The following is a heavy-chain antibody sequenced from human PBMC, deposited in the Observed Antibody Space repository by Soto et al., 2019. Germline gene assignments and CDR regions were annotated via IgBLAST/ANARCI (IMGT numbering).Heavy chain of an antibody. V-gene: IGHV3-23*01. D-gene: IGHD3-10*01. Sequence: LRLSCVASGFTFRTNPMSWVRQAPGKGLEWVSGVSDSGAKTYYADSVKGRFTVSRDNSKNTLYLEMKSLRAEDTAVYYCAKDFQFGGSGTGYFDNWGQGTLVTAPQ. CDR3: AKDFQFGGSGTGYFDN. J-gene: IGHJ4*02. CDR1: GFTFRTNP. CDR2: VSDSGAKT.